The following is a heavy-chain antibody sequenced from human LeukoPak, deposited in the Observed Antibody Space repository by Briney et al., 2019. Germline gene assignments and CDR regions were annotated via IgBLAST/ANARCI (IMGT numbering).Heavy chain of an antibody. CDR1: GGTFSSYA. V-gene: IGHV1-69*13. CDR2: IIPIFGTA. CDR3: ARDYYGSGSTAQYYYGMDV. J-gene: IGHJ6*04. Sequence: ASVKVSCKASGGTFSSYAISWVRQAHGQGLEWMGGIIPIFGTANYAQKFQGRVTITADESTSTAYMELSSLRSEDTAVYYCARDYYGSGSTAQYYYGMDVWGKGTTVTVSS. D-gene: IGHD3-10*01.